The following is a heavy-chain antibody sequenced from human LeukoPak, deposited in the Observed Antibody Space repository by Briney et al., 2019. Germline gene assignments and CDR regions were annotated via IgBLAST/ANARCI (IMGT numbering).Heavy chain of an antibody. J-gene: IGHJ4*02. V-gene: IGHV1-69*13. CDR2: IIPIFGTA. CDR3: ARGAGAHILTGKFDY. Sequence: SVKVSCKASGGTFSSYAISWVRHAPGQGLEWMGGIIPIFGTANYAQKFQGRVTITADESTSTAYMELSSLRSEDTAVYYCARGAGAHILTGKFDYWGQGTLVTVSS. CDR1: GGTFSSYA. D-gene: IGHD3-9*01.